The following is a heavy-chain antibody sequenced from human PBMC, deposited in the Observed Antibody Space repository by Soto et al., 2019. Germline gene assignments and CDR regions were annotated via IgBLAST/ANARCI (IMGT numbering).Heavy chain of an antibody. D-gene: IGHD1-1*01. CDR3: AGNRAGRGAFDI. J-gene: IGHJ3*02. Sequence: GGSLRLSCAASGFTFSSYAMSWVRQAPGKGLEWVSAISGSGGSTYYADSVKGRFTISRDNSKNTLYLQMNSLRAEDTAVYYCAGNRAGRGAFDIWGQGTMVTVSS. CDR1: GFTFSSYA. CDR2: ISGSGGST. V-gene: IGHV3-23*01.